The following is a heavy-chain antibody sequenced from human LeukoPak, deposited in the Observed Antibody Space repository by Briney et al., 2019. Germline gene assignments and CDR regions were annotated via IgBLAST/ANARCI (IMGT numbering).Heavy chain of an antibody. CDR2: ISSSSSYT. V-gene: IGHV3-11*06. Sequence: GGSLRLSCAASGFTFSGYYMSWIRQAPGKGLEWVSYISSSSSYTNYADSVKGRFTISRDNAKNSLYLQMNSLRAQDTAVYYCARGRYFDWLQRGGAFDIWGQGTMVTVSS. CDR3: ARGRYFDWLQRGGAFDI. D-gene: IGHD3-9*01. CDR1: GFTFSGYY. J-gene: IGHJ3*02.